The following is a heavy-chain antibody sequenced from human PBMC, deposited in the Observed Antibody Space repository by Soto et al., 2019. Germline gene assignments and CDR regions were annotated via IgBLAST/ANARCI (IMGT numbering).Heavy chain of an antibody. CDR2: IYWNGDK. CDR3: ANKGQVVGDWFAP. D-gene: IGHD3-16*02. V-gene: IGHV2-5*01. CDR1: GFSLSTVGVG. Sequence: KESGPTLVKPTQTLTLTCTFSGFSLSTVGVGVGWIRQPPGKALQWLALIYWNGDKYYSPSLTNRLTITKDTSKNQVVLPMTDMDPVDAGTFFCANKGQVVGDWFAPWGQGTLVTVSS. J-gene: IGHJ5*02.